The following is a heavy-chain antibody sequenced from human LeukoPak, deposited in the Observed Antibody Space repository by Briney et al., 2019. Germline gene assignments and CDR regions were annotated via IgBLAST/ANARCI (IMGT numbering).Heavy chain of an antibody. V-gene: IGHV3-23*01. CDR2: ITGRGEHM. Sequence: GGSLRLSCAASGFTFSSYGMNWVRQAPGKGLEWVSGITGRGEHMFYAGSVKGRFTISRDNAKDTLYLQMNSLRAEDTAVYYCTGHHQAYSRTYWGQGTLVTVSS. J-gene: IGHJ4*02. CDR3: TGHHQAYSRTY. CDR1: GFTFSSYG. D-gene: IGHD4-11*01.